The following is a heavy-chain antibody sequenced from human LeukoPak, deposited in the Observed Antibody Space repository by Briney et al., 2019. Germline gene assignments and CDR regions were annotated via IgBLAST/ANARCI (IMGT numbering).Heavy chain of an antibody. D-gene: IGHD3-16*01. Sequence: PSETLSLTCTVSGGSISSYYWSWIRQPAGKGLEWIGYIYYSGSTNYNPSLKSRVTISVDTSKNQFSLKLSSVTAADTAVYYCARTTTSGGYYFDYWGQGTLVTVSS. CDR3: ARTTTSGGYYFDY. CDR2: IYYSGST. V-gene: IGHV4-59*01. J-gene: IGHJ4*02. CDR1: GGSISSYY.